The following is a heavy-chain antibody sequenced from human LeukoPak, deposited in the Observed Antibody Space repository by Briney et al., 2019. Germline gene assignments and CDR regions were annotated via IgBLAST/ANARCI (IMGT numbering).Heavy chain of an antibody. J-gene: IGHJ4*02. D-gene: IGHD7-27*01. CDR3: AKDRGLTGDLRGFDN. CDR2: IRYDGSNK. CDR1: GFTFSSYG. V-gene: IGHV3-30*02. Sequence: GGSLRLSCAASGFTFSSYGMHWVRQAPGKWLEWVAFIRYDGSNKYRADSVKGRFTISRDNSKNTLYLQMNSLRAEDTAVYYCAKDRGLTGDLRGFDNWGQGTLVTVPS.